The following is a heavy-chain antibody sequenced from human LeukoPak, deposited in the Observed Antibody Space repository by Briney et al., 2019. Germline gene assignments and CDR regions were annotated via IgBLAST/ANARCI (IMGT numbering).Heavy chain of an antibody. CDR1: GFTFSSYA. CDR3: AKRITLIVVVPVVDY. CDR2: ISGSGGST. Sequence: GGSLRLSCAASGFTFSSYAMSWVRQAPGKGLEWVSAISGSGGSTYYADSVKGRFTISRDNSENTLYLQMNSLRAEDTAVYYCAKRITLIVVVPVVDYWGQGTLVTVSS. D-gene: IGHD3-22*01. J-gene: IGHJ4*02. V-gene: IGHV3-23*01.